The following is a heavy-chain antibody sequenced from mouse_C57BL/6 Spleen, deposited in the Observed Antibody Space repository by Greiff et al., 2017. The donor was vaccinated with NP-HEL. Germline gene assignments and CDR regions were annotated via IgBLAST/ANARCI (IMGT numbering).Heavy chain of an antibody. Sequence: VKLQESGAELARPGASVKLSCKASGYTFTSYGISWVKQRTGQGLEWIGEIYPRSGNTYYNEKFKGKATLTADKSSSTAYMELRSLTSEDSAVYFCAREVSITTVVDWYFDVWGTGTTVTVSS. CDR1: GYTFTSYG. V-gene: IGHV1-81*01. CDR2: IYPRSGNT. J-gene: IGHJ1*03. CDR3: AREVSITTVVDWYFDV. D-gene: IGHD1-1*01.